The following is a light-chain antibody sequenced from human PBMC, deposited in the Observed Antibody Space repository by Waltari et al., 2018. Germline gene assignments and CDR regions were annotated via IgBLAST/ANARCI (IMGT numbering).Light chain of an antibody. CDR2: GTS. CDR1: QSVSSSY. CDR3: QQSYSTRWT. V-gene: IGKV3-20*01. Sequence: EIVLTQSPGTLSLSPGERATLSCRASQSVSSSYLAWYQQKPGQAPRLLIYGTSSRATGIPDRFSGSGSGTDFTLTISSLQPEDFATYYCQQSYSTRWTFGQGTKVEIK. J-gene: IGKJ1*01.